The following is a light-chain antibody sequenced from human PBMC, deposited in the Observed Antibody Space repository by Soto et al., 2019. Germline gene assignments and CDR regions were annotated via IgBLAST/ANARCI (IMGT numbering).Light chain of an antibody. J-gene: IGKJ1*01. CDR2: KAS. CDR3: QHYNSYSEA. CDR1: QTISSW. V-gene: IGKV1-5*03. Sequence: DIQMTQSPSTLSGSVGDRVTITCRASQTISSWLAWYQQKPGKAPKLLIYKASTLKSGVPSRFSGSGSGTEFTLTISSLHTDDFATYYCQHYNSYSEAFGQGTKV.